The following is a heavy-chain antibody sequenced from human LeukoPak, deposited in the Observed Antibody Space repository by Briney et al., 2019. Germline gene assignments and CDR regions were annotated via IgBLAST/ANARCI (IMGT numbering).Heavy chain of an antibody. CDR3: ARDRITMVRGVIISAGIDY. CDR2: IYYSGST. Sequence: SETLSLTCTVSGGSISSYYWSWIRQPPGKGLEWIGYIYYSGSTNYNPSLKSRVTISVDTSKNQFSLKLSSVTAADTAVYYCARDRITMVRGVIISAGIDYWGQGTLVTVSS. CDR1: GGSISSYY. D-gene: IGHD3-10*01. V-gene: IGHV4-59*12. J-gene: IGHJ4*02.